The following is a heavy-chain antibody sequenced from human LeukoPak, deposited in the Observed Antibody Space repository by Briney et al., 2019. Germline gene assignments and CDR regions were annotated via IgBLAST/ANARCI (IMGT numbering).Heavy chain of an antibody. CDR3: ARSFGSSWRAEYFQH. V-gene: IGHV4-4*07. CDR2: IYTSGST. Sequence: SETLSLTCTVSGGSISSYYWSWIRQPAGKGLEWIGRIYTSGSTNYNPFLKSRVTMSVDTSKNQFSLKLSTVTAADTAVYYCARSFGSSWRAEYFQHWGQGTLVTVSS. CDR1: GGSISSYY. J-gene: IGHJ1*01. D-gene: IGHD6-13*01.